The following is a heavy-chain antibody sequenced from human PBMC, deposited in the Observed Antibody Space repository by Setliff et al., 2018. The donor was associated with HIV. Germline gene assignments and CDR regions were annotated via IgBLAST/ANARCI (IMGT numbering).Heavy chain of an antibody. CDR1: GFTFSNAW. Sequence: PGGSLRLSCAASGFTFSNAWMNWVRQAPGKGLEWVANIKGDGSDQYYMDSVRGRFIISRDNAKKSVYLQMSSLRAEDTAVYYCATDGSAFDRWGQGTLVTVS. CDR3: ATDGSAFDR. J-gene: IGHJ4*02. V-gene: IGHV3-7*03. D-gene: IGHD3-10*01. CDR2: IKGDGSDQ.